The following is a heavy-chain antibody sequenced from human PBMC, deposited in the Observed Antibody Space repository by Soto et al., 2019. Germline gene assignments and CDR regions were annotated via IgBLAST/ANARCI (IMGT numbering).Heavy chain of an antibody. V-gene: IGHV1-3*05. Sequence: QVQLVQSGAEEKKPGASVKVSCKASGYTFTSYAMHWVRQAPGQRLEWMGWINAGNGNTKYSQKFQGRVTITRDTAASTGYMELSSLRCEDTAVYYCARGSWVQWLDYWGQGTLVTVSS. CDR2: INAGNGNT. CDR3: ARGSWVQWLDY. J-gene: IGHJ4*02. CDR1: GYTFTSYA. D-gene: IGHD6-19*01.